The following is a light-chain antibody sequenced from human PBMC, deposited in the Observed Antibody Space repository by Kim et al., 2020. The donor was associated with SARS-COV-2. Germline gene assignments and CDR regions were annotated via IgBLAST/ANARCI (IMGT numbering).Light chain of an antibody. CDR3: SALDSSLMV. Sequence: QAGLTQPPSVSKGLRQTATLTCTGNSNIVGNQGAAWLQQHQGHPPKLLSYRNNNRPSGISERFSASRSGNTASLTITGLQPEDEADYYCSALDSSLMVFGGGTKLTVL. CDR1: SNIVGNQG. CDR2: RNN. J-gene: IGLJ2*01. V-gene: IGLV10-54*02.